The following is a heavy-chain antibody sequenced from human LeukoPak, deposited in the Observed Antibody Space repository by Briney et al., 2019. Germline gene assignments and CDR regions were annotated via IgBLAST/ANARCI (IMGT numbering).Heavy chain of an antibody. CDR3: ARERWATDY. J-gene: IGHJ4*02. CDR2: ISSSGSTI. D-gene: IGHD1-26*01. V-gene: IGHV3-48*03. Sequence: GGSLRLSCAASGFTFSSYEMNWVRQAPGKGLEWVSYISSSGSTIYYADSVKGRFTISRDNAENSLYLQMSSLRAEDTAVYYCARERWATDYWGQGTMVTVSS. CDR1: GFTFSSYE.